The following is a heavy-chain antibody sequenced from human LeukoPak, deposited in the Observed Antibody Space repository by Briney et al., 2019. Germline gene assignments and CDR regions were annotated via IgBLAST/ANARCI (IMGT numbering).Heavy chain of an antibody. CDR1: GFTFYTYG. Sequence: GGSLRLSCAASGFTFYTYGMHWVRQAPGKGLEYVSGIGPDGGTTYYANSVKGRFTIPRDNSKYMLYLQMGSLTADDMAVYYCARGAQLTDYWGQGTLVTVSS. CDR2: IGPDGGTT. D-gene: IGHD6-6*01. V-gene: IGHV3-64*01. CDR3: ARGAQLTDY. J-gene: IGHJ4*02.